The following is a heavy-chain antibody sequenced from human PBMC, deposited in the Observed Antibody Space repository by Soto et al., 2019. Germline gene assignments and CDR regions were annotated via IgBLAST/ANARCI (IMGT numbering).Heavy chain of an antibody. D-gene: IGHD3-16*01. V-gene: IGHV3-23*01. Sequence: EVQLLESGGGLVQPGGSLRLSCVVSGFSFNNFAMSWVRQAPGKGLEWVSAISGGGGTTYYADSVKGRFTISRDNSENTLYLQLNSLRAEDTAVYYCGKERGYYYYYAMDVWGQGTTVTVSS. J-gene: IGHJ6*02. CDR2: ISGGGGTT. CDR3: GKERGYYYYYAMDV. CDR1: GFSFNNFA.